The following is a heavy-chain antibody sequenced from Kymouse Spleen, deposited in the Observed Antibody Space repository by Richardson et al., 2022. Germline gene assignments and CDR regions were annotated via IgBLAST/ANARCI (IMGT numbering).Heavy chain of an antibody. Sequence: QVQLVESGGGVVQPGRSLRLSCAASGFTFSSYGMHWVRQAPGKGLEWVAVISYDGSNKYYADSVKGRFTISRDNSKNTLYLQMNSLRAEDTAVYYCAKDDHSCIFDPWGQGTLVTVSS. CDR3: AKDDHSCIFDP. J-gene: IGHJ5*02. CDR2: ISYDGSNK. CDR1: GFTFSSYG. V-gene: IGHV3-30*18. D-gene: IGHD2-15*01.